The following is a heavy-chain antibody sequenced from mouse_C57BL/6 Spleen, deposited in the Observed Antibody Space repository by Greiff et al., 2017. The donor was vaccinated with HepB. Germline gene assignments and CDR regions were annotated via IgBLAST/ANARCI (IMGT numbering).Heavy chain of an antibody. Sequence: DVQLQESGPGLVKPSQSLSLTCSVTGYSITSGYYWNWIRQFPGNKLEWMGYISYDGSNNYNPSLKNRISITRDTSKNQFFLKLNSVTTEDTATYYCARVRLLVYYFDYWGQGTTLTVSS. CDR2: ISYDGSN. CDR1: GYSITSGYY. D-gene: IGHD2-3*01. J-gene: IGHJ2*01. V-gene: IGHV3-6*01. CDR3: ARVRLLVYYFDY.